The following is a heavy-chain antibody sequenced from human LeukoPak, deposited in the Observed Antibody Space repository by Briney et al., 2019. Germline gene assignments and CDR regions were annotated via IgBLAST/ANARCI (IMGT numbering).Heavy chain of an antibody. V-gene: IGHV3-7*01. D-gene: IGHD6-19*01. J-gene: IGHJ4*02. CDR1: GFMFSSSV. CDR3: ATHSGWRFDY. Sequence: GGSLRLSCAASGFMFSSSVMHWVRQAPGKGLEWVANMRQDGNENYYVDSVKGRFTISRDNAKSSLYLQMNSLRAEDTAVYYCATHSGWRFDYWGQGTLVTVSS. CDR2: MRQDGNEN.